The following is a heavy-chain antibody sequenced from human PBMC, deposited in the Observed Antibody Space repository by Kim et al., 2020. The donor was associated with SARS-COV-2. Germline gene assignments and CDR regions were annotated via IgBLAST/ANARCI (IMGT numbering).Heavy chain of an antibody. J-gene: IGHJ5*02. CDR2: INPNSGGT. V-gene: IGHV1-2*06. Sequence: ASVKVSCKASGYTFTGYYMHWVRQAPGQGLEWMGRINPNSGGTNYAQKFQGRVTMTRDTSISTAYMELSRLRSDDTAVYYCARGIIGGYCSGGSCYGNWFDPWGQGTLVTVSS. CDR1: GYTFTGYY. CDR3: ARGIIGGYCSGGSCYGNWFDP. D-gene: IGHD2-15*01.